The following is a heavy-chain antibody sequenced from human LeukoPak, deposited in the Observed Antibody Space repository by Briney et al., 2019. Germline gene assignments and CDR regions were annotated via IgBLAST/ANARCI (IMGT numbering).Heavy chain of an antibody. D-gene: IGHD2-2*01. CDR2: VDPEDGET. CDR1: GYTFTDYY. CDR3: ARDYAVVPAAIDY. J-gene: IGHJ4*02. V-gene: IGHV1-69-2*01. Sequence: ATVKISCKASGYTFTDYYMHWVQQAPGKGLEWMGRVDPEDGETIYAEKFQGRVTITADTSTDTAYMELSSLRSEDTAVYYCARDYAVVPAAIDYWGQGTLVTVSS.